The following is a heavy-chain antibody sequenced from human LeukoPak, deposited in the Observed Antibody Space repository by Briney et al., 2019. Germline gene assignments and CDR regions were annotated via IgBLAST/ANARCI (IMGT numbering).Heavy chain of an antibody. CDR1: GYTFTSYY. CDR2: INPSGGST. Sequence: GASVKVSCKASGYTFTSYYMHWVRQAPGQGLEWMGIINPSGGSTSYAQKFQGRVTMTRDMSTSTVYMELSSLRSEDTAVYYCAALGATTEALDYWGQGTLVTVSS. V-gene: IGHV1-46*01. D-gene: IGHD1-26*01. J-gene: IGHJ4*02. CDR3: AALGATTEALDY.